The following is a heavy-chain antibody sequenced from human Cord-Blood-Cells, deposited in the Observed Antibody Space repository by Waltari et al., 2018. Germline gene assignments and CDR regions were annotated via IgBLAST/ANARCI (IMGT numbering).Heavy chain of an antibody. CDR2: INRNSGGT. CDR3: ARAGYCSSTSCSEYFQH. V-gene: IGHV1-2*02. Sequence: SGAEGKKPGASVKVSCKASGYTFTGYYMHWVRQAPGQGLEWMGWINRNSGGTNCAQKFQGRVTMTRDTSISTAYMELSRLRSDETAVYYCARAGYCSSTSCSEYFQHFGQGTLVTVSS. CDR1: GYTFTGYY. J-gene: IGHJ1*01. D-gene: IGHD2-2*01.